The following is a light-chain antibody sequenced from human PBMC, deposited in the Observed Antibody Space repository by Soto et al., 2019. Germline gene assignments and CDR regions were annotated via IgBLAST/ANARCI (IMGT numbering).Light chain of an antibody. CDR3: QKHSNWPPIT. CDR2: DAS. CDR1: QSISNY. Sequence: EIVLTQSPATLSLSPGERATLSCRASQSISNYVAWYQQKPGQAPRLLIYDASDRATGIPGRFSGSGSGTDFTLTISRLEPEDFAVYYCQKHSNWPPITFGQGTRLEI. V-gene: IGKV3-11*01. J-gene: IGKJ5*01.